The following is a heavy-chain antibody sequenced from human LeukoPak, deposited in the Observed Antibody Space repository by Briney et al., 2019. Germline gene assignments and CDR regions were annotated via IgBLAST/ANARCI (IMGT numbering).Heavy chain of an antibody. CDR1: GASVSGSNYY. Sequence: SETLSLTCAVSGASVSGSNYYWGWIRQPPGKGLEWIGNIYSSGSTYYNASLQSRVTISVDTSKNQFSLKLSSVTAADTAVYYCARLDGNGDDAFDIWGQGTMVTVSS. CDR2: IYSSGST. CDR3: ARLDGNGDDAFDI. V-gene: IGHV4-39*07. D-gene: IGHD4-17*01. J-gene: IGHJ3*02.